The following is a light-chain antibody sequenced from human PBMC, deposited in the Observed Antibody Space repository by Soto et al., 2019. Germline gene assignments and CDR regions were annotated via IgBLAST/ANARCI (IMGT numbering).Light chain of an antibody. V-gene: IGLV2-14*03. J-gene: IGLJ1*01. CDR2: DVS. CDR1: SSDGGGSDF. Sequence: QSVLTQPASVSGSPGQSITISCTGTSSDGGGSDFVSWYQQHPGKAPRLMIYDVSNRPSGVSNRFSGSKSGNTASLTISGLQAEDEADYYCSSYTSSSTLPYVFGTGTKVTVL. CDR3: SSYTSSSTLPYV.